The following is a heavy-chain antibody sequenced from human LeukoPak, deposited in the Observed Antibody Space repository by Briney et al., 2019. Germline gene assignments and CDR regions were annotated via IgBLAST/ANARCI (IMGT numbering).Heavy chain of an antibody. J-gene: IGHJ4*02. CDR3: AKGSYYYDSADYFDY. V-gene: IGHV3-7*03. CDR1: GFTFSRNW. D-gene: IGHD3-22*01. Sequence: GGSLRLSCAGSGFTFSRNWMNWVREAPGKGLECVANIKQDGSEKYYVDSVKGRFTISRDNAKNSLHLQMNSLRAEDTAVYHCAKGSYYYDSADYFDYWGQGTLVTVSS. CDR2: IKQDGSEK.